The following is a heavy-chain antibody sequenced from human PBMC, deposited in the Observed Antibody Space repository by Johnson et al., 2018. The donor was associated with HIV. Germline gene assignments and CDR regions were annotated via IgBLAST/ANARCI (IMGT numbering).Heavy chain of an antibody. Sequence: QVQLVESGGGLVKPGGSLRLSCAASGFTFSSYGMHWVRQAPGKGLEWVAVISYDGSNKYYADSVKGRFTISRDNSKNTLYLQMNSLRIEDTAEYYCARGSRYTYDNDDVYLLHAFDFWGQGTMVTVSS. D-gene: IGHD3-16*01. CDR2: ISYDGSNK. CDR3: ARGSRYTYDNDDVYLLHAFDF. CDR1: GFTFSSYG. J-gene: IGHJ3*01. V-gene: IGHV3-30*03.